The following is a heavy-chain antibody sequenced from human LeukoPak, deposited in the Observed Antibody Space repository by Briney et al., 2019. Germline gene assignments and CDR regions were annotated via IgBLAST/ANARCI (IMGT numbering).Heavy chain of an antibody. D-gene: IGHD6-19*01. Sequence: PGVSLTLLCAPCGLPYNSSAMIGVRQSRGRAGVWVSFINGVNGDTHYADSVMGRFTISRDNSKNTLYLQMNDLRAEDTALYYCAKNGIGSGWYESFDYWGQGTLVTVSS. CDR2: INGVNGDT. CDR3: AKNGIGSGWYESFDY. J-gene: IGHJ4*02. CDR1: GLPYNSSA. V-gene: IGHV3-23*01.